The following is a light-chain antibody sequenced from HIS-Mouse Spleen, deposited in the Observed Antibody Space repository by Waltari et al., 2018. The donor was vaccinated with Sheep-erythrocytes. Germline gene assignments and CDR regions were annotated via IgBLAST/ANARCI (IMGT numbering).Light chain of an antibody. CDR2: EVS. CDR3: SSYAGSNNWV. CDR1: ASDVGRYTY. Sequence: QSALTQPPSASGSPGQSVTISCTGTASDVGRYTYVPWYQQHPGKAPKLLIYEVSKRPSGVPDRFSGSKSGNTASLTVSGLQAEDEADYYCSSYAGSNNWVFGGGTKLTVL. V-gene: IGLV2-8*01. J-gene: IGLJ3*02.